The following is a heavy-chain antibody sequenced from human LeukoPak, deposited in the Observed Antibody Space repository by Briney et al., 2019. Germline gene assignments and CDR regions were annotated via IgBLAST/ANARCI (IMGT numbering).Heavy chain of an antibody. J-gene: IGHJ4*02. CDR3: ARARWYSCYY. Sequence: PGGSLRLSCAVSGFTFSGHWMFWVRQAPGKGLEWVSSTNSDGSSRGYTDSVKGRFTVSRDNAKNTLYLQMNSLRAEDTAVYYCARARWYSCYYWGQGTLVTVSS. CDR1: GFTFSGHW. CDR2: TNSDGSSR. V-gene: IGHV3-74*01. D-gene: IGHD6-13*01.